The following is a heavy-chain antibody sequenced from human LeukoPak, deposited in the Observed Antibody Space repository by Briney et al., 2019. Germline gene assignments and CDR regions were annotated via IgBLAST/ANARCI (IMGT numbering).Heavy chain of an antibody. J-gene: IGHJ4*02. CDR1: GFTFDDYG. V-gene: IGHV3-20*01. Sequence: PGGSLRLSCAASGFTFDDYGMSWVRQAPGKGLEWVSGINWNGGSTGYADSVKGRFTISRDNAKNSLYLQMNSLRAEDTALYHCARLQTPYYDSSGYFFDYWGQGTLVTVSS. CDR3: ARLQTPYYDSSGYFFDY. D-gene: IGHD3-22*01. CDR2: INWNGGST.